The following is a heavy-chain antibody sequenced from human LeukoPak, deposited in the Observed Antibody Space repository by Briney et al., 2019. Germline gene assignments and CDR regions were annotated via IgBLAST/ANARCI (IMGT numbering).Heavy chain of an antibody. J-gene: IGHJ4*02. Sequence: GESLKISCKGSGYSFTSYWIGWMRQMPGKGLEWMGIIYSGDSDTRYSPSFQGQVTISADKSISTAYLQWSSLKASDTAMYYCARIGPHYDILTGYYAYFDYWGQGTLVTVSS. V-gene: IGHV5-51*01. CDR2: IYSGDSDT. CDR1: GYSFTSYW. D-gene: IGHD3-9*01. CDR3: ARIGPHYDILTGYYAYFDY.